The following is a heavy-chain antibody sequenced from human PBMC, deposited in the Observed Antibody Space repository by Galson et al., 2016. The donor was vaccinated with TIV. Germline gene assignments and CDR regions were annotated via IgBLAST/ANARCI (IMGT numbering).Heavy chain of an antibody. V-gene: IGHV3-23*01. J-gene: IGHJ4*02. CDR1: GFDFNALA. Sequence: SLRLSCAASGFDFNALAMSWVRQVPGKGLQWVASISGSGGQTHYGDSVRGRFIIFRDDSKNTVYLRMNNVRVDDTAVYYCAKSLFHTIDFGGLTVIFDHWGQGALVTVSS. CDR2: ISGSGGQT. D-gene: IGHD5-24*01. CDR3: AKSLFHTIDFGGLTVIFDH.